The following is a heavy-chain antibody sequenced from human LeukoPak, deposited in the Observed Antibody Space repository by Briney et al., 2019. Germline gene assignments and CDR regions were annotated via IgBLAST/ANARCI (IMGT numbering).Heavy chain of an antibody. J-gene: IGHJ4*02. D-gene: IGHD3-9*01. CDR1: GFTFNTFN. V-gene: IGHV3-21*01. CDR3: ARGHYDVLAASYKWTPDY. Sequence: PGGSLRLSCAASGFTFNTFNMNWVRQAPGKGLEWVSSITSGGDYIYYADSVNARFTTSRDNAKNSLSLQLNSLRVEDTAVYYWARGHYDVLAASYKWTPDYWGQGTLVTVSS. CDR2: ITSGGDYI.